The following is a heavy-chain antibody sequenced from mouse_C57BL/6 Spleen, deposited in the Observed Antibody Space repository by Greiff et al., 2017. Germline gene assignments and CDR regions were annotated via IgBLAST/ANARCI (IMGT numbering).Heavy chain of an antibody. Sequence: EVQRVESGGGLVKPGGSLKLSCAASGFTFSDYGMHWVRQAPEKGLEWVAYISSGSSTIYYADTVKGRFTISRDNAKNTLFLQMTSLRSEDTAMYYCASTMVNYFDYWGQGTTLTVSS. CDR2: ISSGSSTI. J-gene: IGHJ2*01. CDR3: ASTMVNYFDY. CDR1: GFTFSDYG. D-gene: IGHD2-13*01. V-gene: IGHV5-17*01.